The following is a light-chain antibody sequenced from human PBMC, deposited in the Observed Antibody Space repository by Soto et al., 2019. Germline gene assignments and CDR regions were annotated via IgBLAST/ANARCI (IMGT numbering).Light chain of an antibody. V-gene: IGLV1-47*02. CDR3: GAWDDSRSGPA. Sequence: QPVLTQPPSASGTPGQRVTISCSGSSSNIGSNYVYWYQQLPGTAPKLLIYSNNQRPSGVPDRCSGSKSGTSASLAISGLRSEDEADYYCGAWDDSRSGPAFGGGTKLTVL. CDR1: SSNIGSNY. CDR2: SNN. J-gene: IGLJ2*01.